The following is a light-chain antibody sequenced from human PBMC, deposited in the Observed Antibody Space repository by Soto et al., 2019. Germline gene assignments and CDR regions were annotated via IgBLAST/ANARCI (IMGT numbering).Light chain of an antibody. V-gene: IGLV3-1*01. CDR3: QAWDSTTNVV. CDR1: KLGDKY. Sequence: SSELTQPPSVSVSPGQTASITCPGDKLGDKYACWYQQKPGQSPVLVIYQDSKRPSGIPERFSGSNSGNTATLTISGTQAMDEADYYCQAWDSTTNVVFGGGTQLTVL. J-gene: IGLJ2*01. CDR2: QDS.